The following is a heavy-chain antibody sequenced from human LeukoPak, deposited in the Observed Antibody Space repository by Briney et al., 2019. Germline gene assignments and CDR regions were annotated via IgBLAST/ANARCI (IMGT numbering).Heavy chain of an antibody. CDR3: ARAARYCSGGSCLSPRVFDI. V-gene: IGHV7-4-1*02. D-gene: IGHD2-15*01. CDR1: GYTFTTYA. Sequence: ASVKVSCKASGYTFTTYAMNWVRQAPGQGLEWMGWINTDTGNPAYAQGFTGRFVFSLDTSGSTAYQQISSLKAEDTAVYYCARAARYCSGGSCLSPRVFDIWGQGTMVTVSS. CDR2: INTDTGNP. J-gene: IGHJ3*02.